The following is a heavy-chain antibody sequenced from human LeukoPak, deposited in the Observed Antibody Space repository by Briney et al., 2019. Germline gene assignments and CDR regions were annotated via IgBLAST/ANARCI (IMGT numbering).Heavy chain of an antibody. D-gene: IGHD3-10*01. Sequence: ASVKVSCKASGGTFSSYAISWVRQAPGQGLEWMGGIIPIFGTANYAQKFQGRVTITADESTSTAYMELSSLRSEGTAVYYCARVHFELKNYYYMDVWGKGTTVTVSS. CDR2: IIPIFGTA. CDR3: ARVHFELKNYYYMDV. CDR1: GGTFSSYA. J-gene: IGHJ6*03. V-gene: IGHV1-69*13.